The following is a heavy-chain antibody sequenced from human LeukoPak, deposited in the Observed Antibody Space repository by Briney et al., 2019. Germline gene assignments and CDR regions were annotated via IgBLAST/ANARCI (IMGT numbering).Heavy chain of an antibody. CDR2: IYPGDSDT. D-gene: IGHD1-26*01. CDR3: ARHGSDSGSYTSDGFDI. CDR1: GYSFTSHW. Sequence: GESLKISCKGSGYSFTSHWIGWVRQMPGKGLEWMGIIYPGDSDTKYSPSFQGQVTISADKSISTAYLQWSSLTASDTAIYYCARHGSDSGSYTSDGFDIWGQGAMVTVSS. V-gene: IGHV5-51*01. J-gene: IGHJ3*02.